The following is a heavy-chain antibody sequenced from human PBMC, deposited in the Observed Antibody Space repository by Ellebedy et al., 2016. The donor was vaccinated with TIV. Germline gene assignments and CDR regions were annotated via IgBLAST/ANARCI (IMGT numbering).Heavy chain of an antibody. V-gene: IGHV1-69*06. J-gene: IGHJ4*02. CDR1: GGTFSSYA. Sequence: SVKVSXXASGGTFSSYAISWVRQAPGQGLEWMGGIIPIFGTANYAQKFQGRVTITADKSTSTAYMELSSLRSEDTAVYYCAREVYSGSYYFDYWGQGTLVTVSS. D-gene: IGHD1-26*01. CDR2: IIPIFGTA. CDR3: AREVYSGSYYFDY.